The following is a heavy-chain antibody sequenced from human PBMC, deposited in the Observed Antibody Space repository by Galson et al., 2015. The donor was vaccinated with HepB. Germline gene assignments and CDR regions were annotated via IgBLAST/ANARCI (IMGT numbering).Heavy chain of an antibody. CDR2: IYYSGST. V-gene: IGHV4-39*01. CDR1: GGSISSSGYY. Sequence: ETLSLTCTVYGGSISSSGYYWGWIRQPPGKGLEWIGTIYYSGSTHYNPSLKSRVTISVDTSKNQFSLKLSSVTAADTAVYYCARLYDSSGYYQLSFDYWGQGALVTVSS. J-gene: IGHJ4*02. D-gene: IGHD3-22*01. CDR3: ARLYDSSGYYQLSFDY.